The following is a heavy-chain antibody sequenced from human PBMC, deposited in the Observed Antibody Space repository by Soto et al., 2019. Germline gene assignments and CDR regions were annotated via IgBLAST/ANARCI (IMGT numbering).Heavy chain of an antibody. D-gene: IGHD5-18*01. CDR2: IYYSGNT. CDR3: ARDISTDKGMVLDY. Sequence: ASETLSLTCSVSGGSISSGGYYWSWIRQHPGKGLEWIGYIYYSGNTYYNPSLKSRLTISLDTSANQFSLKLKSVTAADTAMYYCARDISTDKGMVLDYWGQGTPVTVSS. V-gene: IGHV4-31*03. CDR1: GGSISSGGYY. J-gene: IGHJ4*02.